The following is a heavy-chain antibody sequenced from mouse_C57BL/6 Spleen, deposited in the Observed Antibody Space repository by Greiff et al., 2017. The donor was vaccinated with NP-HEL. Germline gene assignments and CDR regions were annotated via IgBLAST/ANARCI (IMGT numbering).Heavy chain of an antibody. Sequence: EVQVVESGGGLVKPGGSLKLSCAASGFTFSSYAMSWVRQTPEKRLEWVATISDGGSYTYYPDNVKGRFTISRDNAKNNLYLQMSHLKSEDTAMYYCARDDSYFAYWGQGTLVTVSA. CDR3: ARDDSYFAY. CDR1: GFTFSSYA. CDR2: ISDGGSYT. J-gene: IGHJ3*01. D-gene: IGHD2-4*01. V-gene: IGHV5-4*01.